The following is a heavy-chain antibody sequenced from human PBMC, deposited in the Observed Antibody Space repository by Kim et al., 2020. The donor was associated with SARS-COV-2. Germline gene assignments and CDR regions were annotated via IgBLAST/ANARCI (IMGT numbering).Heavy chain of an antibody. CDR3: AREGGYCGGDCYHPRLFDY. V-gene: IGHV3-11*01. J-gene: IGHJ4*02. D-gene: IGHD2-21*02. Sequence: GRFTISRDNAKNSLYLQMNSLGAEDTAVYYCAREGGYCGGDCYHPRLFDYWGQGTLVTVSS.